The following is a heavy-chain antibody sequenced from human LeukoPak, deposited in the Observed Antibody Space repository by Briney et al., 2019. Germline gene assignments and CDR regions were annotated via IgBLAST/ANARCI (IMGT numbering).Heavy chain of an antibody. CDR2: IYYSGST. CDR3: ARLTWVTTFYYYDMDV. D-gene: IGHD4-17*01. V-gene: IGHV4-59*01. J-gene: IGHJ6*03. CDR1: GGSISSYY. Sequence: ASETLSLTCTVSGGSISSYYWSWIRQPPGKGLEWIGYIYYSGSTNYNPSLKSRVTISVDTSKNQFSLKLSSVTAADTAVYYCARLTWVTTFYYYDMDVWGKGTTVTVSS.